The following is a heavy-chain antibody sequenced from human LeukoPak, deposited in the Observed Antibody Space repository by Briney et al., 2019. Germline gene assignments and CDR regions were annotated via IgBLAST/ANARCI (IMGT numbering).Heavy chain of an antibody. CDR3: ASASSDYYYYLDY. CDR2: IYYSGNT. CDR1: GVSISSSY. Sequence: SETLSLTCTVSGVSISSSYWSWIRQPPGKGLEWIGYIYYSGNTKSNPSLKSRVTISVDTSKNQFSLRLSSVTAADTAVYYCASASSDYYYYLDYWGQGTLVTVSS. D-gene: IGHD3-22*01. V-gene: IGHV4-59*01. J-gene: IGHJ4*02.